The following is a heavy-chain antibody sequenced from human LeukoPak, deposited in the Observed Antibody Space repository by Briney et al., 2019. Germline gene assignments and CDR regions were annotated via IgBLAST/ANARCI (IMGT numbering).Heavy chain of an antibody. V-gene: IGHV3-74*01. CDR2: INTDGTVT. Sequence: GESLRLSCAASGFTFSKYRMLWVRQAPGKGLESVSRINTDGTVTTYADSVKGRFTVSRDNADNTMFLQMNSVRDEDTAVYYCATTQWLAPPPDSWGQGTPVTVSS. D-gene: IGHD6-19*01. CDR3: ATTQWLAPPPDS. CDR1: GFTFSKYR. J-gene: IGHJ4*02.